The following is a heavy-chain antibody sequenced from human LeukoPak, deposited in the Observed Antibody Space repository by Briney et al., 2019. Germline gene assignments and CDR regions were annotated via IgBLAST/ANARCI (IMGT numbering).Heavy chain of an antibody. J-gene: IGHJ4*02. CDR3: TRGAGWLIDY. CDR2: INHSGST. D-gene: IGHD3-16*01. Sequence: PSETLSLTCAVYGGSFSGYYWSWIRQPPGKGLEWIGEINHSGSTNYNPSLKSRVTISADTSKNQFSLKLNSLTTADTAVYYCTRGAGWLIDYWGQGILVTVSS. CDR1: GGSFSGYY. V-gene: IGHV4-34*01.